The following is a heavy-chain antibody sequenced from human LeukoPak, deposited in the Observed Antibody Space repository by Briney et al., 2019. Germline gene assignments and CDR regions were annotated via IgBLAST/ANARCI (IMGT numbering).Heavy chain of an antibody. CDR2: IYYSGST. V-gene: IGHV4-30-4*01. J-gene: IGHJ4*02. Sequence: TSETLSLTCTVSGGSISSGDYYWSWIRQPPGKGLEWIGYIYYSGSTYYNPSLKSRVTISVDTSKNQFSLKLSSVTAADTAVYYCARGDGYSPFDYWGQGTLVTVSS. CDR3: ARGDGYSPFDY. CDR1: GGSISSGDYY. D-gene: IGHD5-24*01.